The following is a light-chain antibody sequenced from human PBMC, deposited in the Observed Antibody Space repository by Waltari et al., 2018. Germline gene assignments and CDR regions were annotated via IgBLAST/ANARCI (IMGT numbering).Light chain of an antibody. J-gene: IGLJ3*02. CDR2: EVS. Sequence: QSALTQPASVSGSPGQSITISCTGTSSDVGGYKYVSWYQQHPGKAPKLMIYEVSNRPSGVSNRFSGSKSGNTASLTISVLQAEYEADYYCSSYTISSTWVFGGGTKLTVL. CDR1: SSDVGGYKY. V-gene: IGLV2-14*01. CDR3: SSYTISSTWV.